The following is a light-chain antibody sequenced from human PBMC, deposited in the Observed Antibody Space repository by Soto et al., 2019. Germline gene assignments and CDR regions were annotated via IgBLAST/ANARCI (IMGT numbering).Light chain of an antibody. J-gene: IGKJ5*01. CDR1: QSVSSN. V-gene: IGKV3-15*01. Sequence: EILMTQSTATLCVSPGERATLSCMASQSVSSNLAWYQQKPGQATRLXIYGASTRASGIPARFSGSGSGTEFTITISSLQSEDFAVYYCQQYNNWPPITFGQGTRWRL. CDR3: QQYNNWPPIT. CDR2: GAS.